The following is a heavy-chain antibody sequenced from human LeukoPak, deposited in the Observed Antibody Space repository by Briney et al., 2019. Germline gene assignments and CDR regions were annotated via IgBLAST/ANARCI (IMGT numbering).Heavy chain of an antibody. D-gene: IGHD2-15*01. CDR2: IYYSGST. CDR1: GGSIRSTTYY. V-gene: IGHV4-39*07. Sequence: SETLSLTCSVSGGSIRSTTYYWGWIRQPPGKGLEWIGYIYYSGSTYYNPSLKSRVTISVDTSKNQFSLKLSYVTAADTAGYYCASLGYCSGCSCFLGWFHPWGQGTLVTVSS. J-gene: IGHJ5*02. CDR3: ASLGYCSGCSCFLGWFHP.